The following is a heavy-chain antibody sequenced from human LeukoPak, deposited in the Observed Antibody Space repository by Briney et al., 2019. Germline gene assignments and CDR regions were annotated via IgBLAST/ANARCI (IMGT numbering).Heavy chain of an antibody. J-gene: IGHJ4*02. Sequence: GGSLRLSCAASGFTFSSYAMHWVRQAPGKGLEWVAVISYDGSNKYYADSVKGRFTISRDNSKNTLYLQMNSLRAEDTATYYCARGESSYCSGDCNFGYWGQGTLVTISS. CDR2: ISYDGSNK. V-gene: IGHV3-30*04. CDR1: GFTFSSYA. CDR3: ARGESSYCSGDCNFGY. D-gene: IGHD2-21*02.